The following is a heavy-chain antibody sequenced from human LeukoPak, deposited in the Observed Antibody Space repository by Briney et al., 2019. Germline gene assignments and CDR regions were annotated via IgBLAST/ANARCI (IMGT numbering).Heavy chain of an antibody. D-gene: IGHD2-15*01. Sequence: SETLSLTCTVSGGSISSYYWSWIRQPPGKGLEWIGYIYYSGSTNYNPSLKSRVTISVDTSKNQFSLKLSSVTAADTAVYYCARFGVVVAGDDAFDIWGQGTMVTVSS. CDR1: GGSISSYY. CDR3: ARFGVVVAGDDAFDI. J-gene: IGHJ3*02. CDR2: IYYSGST. V-gene: IGHV4-59*08.